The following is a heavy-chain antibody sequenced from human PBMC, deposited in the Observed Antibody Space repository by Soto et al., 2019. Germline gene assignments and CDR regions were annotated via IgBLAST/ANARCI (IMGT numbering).Heavy chain of an antibody. CDR3: AKDLSVTTFYYYGMDV. V-gene: IGHV3-23*01. CDR1: GFTFSSYA. Sequence: GGSLRLSCAASGFTFSSYAMSWVRQAPGKGLEWVSAISGSGGSTYYADSVKGRFTISRDNSKNTLYLQMNSLRAEDTAVYYCAKDLSVTTFYYYGMDVWGQGTTVTVSS. J-gene: IGHJ6*02. CDR2: ISGSGGST. D-gene: IGHD4-4*01.